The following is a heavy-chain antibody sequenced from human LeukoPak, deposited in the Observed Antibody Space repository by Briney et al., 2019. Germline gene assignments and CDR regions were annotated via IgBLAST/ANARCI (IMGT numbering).Heavy chain of an antibody. CDR3: ARENPSGYYNRPIDY. V-gene: IGHV4-59*01. J-gene: IGHJ4*02. CDR1: GASISSYY. CDR2: IYYSGSI. Sequence: MPSDTLSLTCTVSGASISSYYWSWIRQPPGKGLEWIGDIYYSGSIKYNPSLKSRVTMSVDTSKNQFSLKLSSVTAADTTIYYCARENPSGYYNRPIDYWGQGTLVTVSS. D-gene: IGHD3-22*01.